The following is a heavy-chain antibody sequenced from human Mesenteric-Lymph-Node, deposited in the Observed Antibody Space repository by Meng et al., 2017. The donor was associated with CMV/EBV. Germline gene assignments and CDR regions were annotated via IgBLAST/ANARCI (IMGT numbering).Heavy chain of an antibody. CDR3: ARDRATTGI. Sequence: ESLKISCTVSGDAITNGEYCWGWIRQSPGKGLEWIGYIYYSGSTNYNPSLKSRVTISVDTSKNQFSLKLSSVTAADTAVYYCARDRATTGIWGQGTMVTVSS. J-gene: IGHJ3*02. CDR2: IYYSGST. V-gene: IGHV4-61*08. CDR1: GDAITNGEYC. D-gene: IGHD4-17*01.